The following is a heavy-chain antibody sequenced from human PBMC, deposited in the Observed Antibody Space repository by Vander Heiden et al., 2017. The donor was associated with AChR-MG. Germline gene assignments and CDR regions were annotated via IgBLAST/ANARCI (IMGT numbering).Heavy chain of an antibody. CDR1: GFTFSSYA. Sequence: EVQLLESGGGLVQPGGSLRLSCAASGFTFSSYAMNWVRQAPGKGLEWVSVISGSGSSTYYADSVKGRFTISRDNSKNTLYLQMNSLRAEDTAVYYCAKTSSSSGWRYYFDYWGQGTLVTVSS. D-gene: IGHD6-19*01. V-gene: IGHV3-23*01. CDR3: AKTSSSSGWRYYFDY. CDR2: ISGSGSST. J-gene: IGHJ4*02.